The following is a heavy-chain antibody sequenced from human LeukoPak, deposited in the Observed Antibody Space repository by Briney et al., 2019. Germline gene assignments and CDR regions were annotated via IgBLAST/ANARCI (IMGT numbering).Heavy chain of an antibody. CDR3: ARAYYYGSGSYDY. J-gene: IGHJ4*02. Sequence: PSETLSLTCAVYGGSFSGYYWSWIRQPPGKGLEWIGEINHSGSTNYNPSLKSRVTIPVDTSKNQFSLKLSSVTAADTAVYYCARAYYYGSGSYDYWGQGTLVTVSS. CDR1: GGSFSGYY. CDR2: INHSGST. D-gene: IGHD3-10*01. V-gene: IGHV4-34*01.